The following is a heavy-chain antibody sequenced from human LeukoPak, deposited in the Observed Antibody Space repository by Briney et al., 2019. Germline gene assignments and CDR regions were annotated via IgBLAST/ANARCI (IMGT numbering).Heavy chain of an antibody. J-gene: IGHJ4*02. Sequence: SETLSLTCAVQGGPFRGFSYNWIRQPPGKGLQWIGEINTSGSTTYDPSLKSRVTISIDTSKNQFSLKLNSVTAADTGVYFCARGGRYCRGGSCYEIDYWGQGTLVTVSS. V-gene: IGHV4-34*01. CDR1: GGPFRGFS. CDR3: ARGGRYCRGGSCYEIDY. D-gene: IGHD2-15*01. CDR2: INTSGST.